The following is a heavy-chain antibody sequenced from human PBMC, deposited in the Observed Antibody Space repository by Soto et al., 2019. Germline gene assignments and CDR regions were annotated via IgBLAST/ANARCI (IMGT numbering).Heavy chain of an antibody. CDR3: VVAAQPYYVDC. CDR2: ISAYNGNT. CDR1: GYTFTSYD. V-gene: IGHV1-18*01. Sequence: QVQLVQSGAEVKKPGASVKVSCKASGYTFTSYDISWVRQAPGQGLEWMGWISAYNGNTNYAQKLQGRVTMTTDTSSSTAYIELRGLRSEDTGVYYCVVAAQPYYVDCWGQGTLVAVSS. J-gene: IGHJ4*02. D-gene: IGHD2-15*01.